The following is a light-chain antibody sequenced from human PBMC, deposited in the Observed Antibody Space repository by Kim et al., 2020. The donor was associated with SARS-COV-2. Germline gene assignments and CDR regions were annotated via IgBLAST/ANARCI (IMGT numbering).Light chain of an antibody. CDR1: QGIRND. CDR2: AAA. Sequence: AGSVGDRVSITRRARQGIRNDIGRYQQRPGKAPKRLIYAAASLQSGVTSRFSDSGSGTEFALIVSSLQPEDFATQYCLQHNSYPQTFGQGTKLEI. V-gene: IGKV1-17*01. CDR3: LQHNSYPQT. J-gene: IGKJ2*01.